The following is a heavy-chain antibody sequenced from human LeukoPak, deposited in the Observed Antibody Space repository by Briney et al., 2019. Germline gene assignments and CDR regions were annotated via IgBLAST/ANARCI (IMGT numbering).Heavy chain of an antibody. CDR2: IYYSGST. CDR1: GGSISSYY. CDR3: ARSDMITFGGVIVPFDY. J-gene: IGHJ4*02. D-gene: IGHD3-16*02. V-gene: IGHV4-59*01. Sequence: PSETLSLTCTVSGGSISSYYWSWIRQPPGMGLEWIGYIYYSGSTNYNPSLKSRVTISVDTSKNQFSLKLSSVTAADTAVYYCARSDMITFGGVIVPFDYWGQGTLVTVSS.